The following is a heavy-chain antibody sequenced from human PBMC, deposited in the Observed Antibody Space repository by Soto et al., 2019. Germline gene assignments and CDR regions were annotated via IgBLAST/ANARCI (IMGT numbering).Heavy chain of an antibody. CDR1: GFTFSIYA. CDR2: ISATSSNT. J-gene: IGHJ4*02. D-gene: IGHD4-4*01. CDR3: AKDESNSNPLYYFDS. Sequence: PVGSLRLSWAASGFTFSIYAMTWVRQAPGKGLEWVSSISATSSNTYYADSVQGRFTISRDNSKNTLYLHMNSLRAEDTALYYCAKDESNSNPLYYFDSWGQGTLVTVSS. V-gene: IGHV3-23*01.